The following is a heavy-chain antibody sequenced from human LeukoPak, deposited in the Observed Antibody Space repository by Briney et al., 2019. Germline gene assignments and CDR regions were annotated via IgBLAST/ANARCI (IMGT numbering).Heavy chain of an antibody. CDR1: GGTFSSYA. V-gene: IGHV1-69*04. CDR2: IIPILGIA. D-gene: IGHD3-22*01. CDR3: AREPVYYYDSSGYYTLGWFDP. J-gene: IGHJ5*02. Sequence: ASVKVSCKASGGTFSSYAISWVRQAPGQGLEWMGRIIPILGIANYAQKFQGRVTITADKSTSTAHMELSSLRSEDTAVYYCAREPVYYYDSSGYYTLGWFDPWGQGTLVTVSS.